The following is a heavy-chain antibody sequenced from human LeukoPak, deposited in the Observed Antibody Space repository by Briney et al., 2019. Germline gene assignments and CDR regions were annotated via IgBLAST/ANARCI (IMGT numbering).Heavy chain of an antibody. V-gene: IGHV3-30*03. CDR2: ISYDGSNK. J-gene: IGHJ4*02. CDR3: ARQDSSGYYFDY. D-gene: IGHD3-22*01. Sequence: GGSLRLSCAASGFTFSSYGMHWVRQAPGKGLEWVAVISYDGSNKYYADSVKGRFTISRDNSKNTLYLQMNSLRAEDTAVYSCARQDSSGYYFDYWGQGTVVTVSS. CDR1: GFTFSSYG.